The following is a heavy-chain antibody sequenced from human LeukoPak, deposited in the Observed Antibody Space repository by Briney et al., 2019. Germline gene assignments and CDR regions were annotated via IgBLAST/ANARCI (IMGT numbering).Heavy chain of an antibody. CDR3: GYSSSSYYYYGMDV. V-gene: IGHV1-24*01. CDR2: FDPEDGET. CDR1: GYTLTESS. D-gene: IGHD6-13*01. Sequence: ASVKVSCKASGYTLTESSMHWVRQAPGKGLEWMGGFDPEDGETIYAQKFQGRVTRTEDTPTDTAYMELSSLRSEDTAVYYCGYSSSSYYYYGMDVWGQGTTVTVSS. J-gene: IGHJ6*02.